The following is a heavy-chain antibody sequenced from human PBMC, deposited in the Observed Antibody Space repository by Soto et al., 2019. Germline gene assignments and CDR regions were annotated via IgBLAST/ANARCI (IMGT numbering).Heavy chain of an antibody. J-gene: IGHJ3*02. CDR3: ARDYLSAFDI. CDR2: IKQDGSEK. Sequence: EVQLVESGGGLVQPGGSLRLSCAASGFTFSNYWMNWVRQAPGKGLEWVANIKQDGSEKYYVDCVKGRFTISGDNGENSLFLQMNSLRAEDTAVYYCARDYLSAFDIWGQGTMVTVSS. V-gene: IGHV3-7*01. CDR1: GFTFSNYW.